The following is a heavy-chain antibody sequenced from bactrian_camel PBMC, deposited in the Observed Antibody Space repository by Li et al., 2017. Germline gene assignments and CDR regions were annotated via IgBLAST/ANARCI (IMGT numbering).Heavy chain of an antibody. CDR1: PSTFSISSR. D-gene: IGHD6*01. V-gene: IGHV3S53*01. J-gene: IGHJ6*01. CDR3: AAEPSYGRCPDSWGDFGY. CDR2: VSKEEIT. Sequence: VQLVESGGGSVQAGGSLRLSCRVSPSTFSISSRMVAWFRQAQENECQLVSTVSKEEITHYEDSVKGRFTISQDNAKNTLYLQMNSLKPDDTAMYYCAAEPSYGRCPDSWGDFGYWGQGTQVTVS.